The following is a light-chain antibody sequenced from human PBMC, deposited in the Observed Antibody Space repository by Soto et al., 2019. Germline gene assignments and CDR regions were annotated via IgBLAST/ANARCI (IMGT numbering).Light chain of an antibody. CDR1: QSVSSY. V-gene: IGKV3-11*01. J-gene: IGKJ5*01. Sequence: EIVLTQSPATLSLSPGERATLSCRASQSVSSYLVWYQQKPGQAPRLLIYDASNRATGIPARFSGSGSGTDFALTISSLEPEDFAVYYCQQRYNWPPITFGQGTRLEIK. CDR2: DAS. CDR3: QQRYNWPPIT.